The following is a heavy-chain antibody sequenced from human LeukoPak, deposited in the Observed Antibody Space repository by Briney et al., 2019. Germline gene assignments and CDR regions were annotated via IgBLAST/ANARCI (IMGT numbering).Heavy chain of an antibody. CDR1: GFTFNNYA. D-gene: IGHD6-19*01. J-gene: IGHJ4*02. Sequence: GGSLRLSCAASGFTFNNYAMTWVRQAPGKGLEWVSTISGSGGSTYYADSVKGRFTISRDNSKNTLYLQMNSLRAEDTAVYYCAKVAVAGTWFDYWGQGTLVTVSS. CDR3: AKVAVAGTWFDY. CDR2: ISGSGGST. V-gene: IGHV3-23*01.